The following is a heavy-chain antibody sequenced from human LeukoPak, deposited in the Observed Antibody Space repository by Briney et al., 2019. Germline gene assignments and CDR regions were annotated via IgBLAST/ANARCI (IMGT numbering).Heavy chain of an antibody. V-gene: IGHV3-30*04. CDR2: ISYDGSNK. CDR3: ARGSASSITHDY. Sequence: GRSLRLSCAASGFTFSSYAMHWVRQAPGKGLEWVAVISYDGSNKYYADSVKGRFTISRDNSKNTLYLQMNSLRAEDTAVYYCARGSASSITHDYWGQGTLVTVSS. J-gene: IGHJ4*02. D-gene: IGHD2-2*01. CDR1: GFTFSSYA.